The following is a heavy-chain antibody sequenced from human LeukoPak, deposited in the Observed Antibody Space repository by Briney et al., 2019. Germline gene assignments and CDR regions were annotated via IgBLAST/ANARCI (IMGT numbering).Heavy chain of an antibody. D-gene: IGHD1-26*01. J-gene: IGHJ4*02. V-gene: IGHV3-15*01. CDR2: IRSKTDGGTT. CDR1: GFTFSNAW. Sequence: GGSLRLSCAASGFTFSNAWMSWVRQAPGKGLEWVGRIRSKTDGGTTDYAAPVKGRFTISREDSKNTLYLQMNSLKTEDTAVYYCTTDYSGSYYPCDYWGQGTLVTVSS. CDR3: TTDYSGSYYPCDY.